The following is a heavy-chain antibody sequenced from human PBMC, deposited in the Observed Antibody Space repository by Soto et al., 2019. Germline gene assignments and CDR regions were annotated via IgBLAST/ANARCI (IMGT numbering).Heavy chain of an antibody. Sequence: GGSLRLSCAASGFTFSNAWMSWVRQAPGKGLEWVGRIKSKTDGGTTDYAAPVKGRFTISRDDSKNTLYLQMNSLKTEDTAVYYCTTGIAGTPYDAFDIWGQGTMVTVSS. J-gene: IGHJ3*02. V-gene: IGHV3-15*01. D-gene: IGHD6-13*01. CDR2: IKSKTDGGTT. CDR3: TTGIAGTPYDAFDI. CDR1: GFTFSNAW.